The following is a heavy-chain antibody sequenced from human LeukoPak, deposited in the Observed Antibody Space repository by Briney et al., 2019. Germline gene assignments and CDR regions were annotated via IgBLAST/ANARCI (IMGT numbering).Heavy chain of an antibody. J-gene: IGHJ4*02. CDR3: TTVRYCSGGSCYGMDY. CDR1: GFTFSNAW. CDR2: IKSKTDGATT. Sequence: GGSLRLSCAASGFTFSNAWMSWVRQAPGKGLEWVGRIKSKTDGATTDYAAPVKGRFTISRDDSKNTLYLQMNSLKTEDTAVYYCTTVRYCSGGSCYGMDYWGQGTLVTVSS. D-gene: IGHD2-15*01. V-gene: IGHV3-15*01.